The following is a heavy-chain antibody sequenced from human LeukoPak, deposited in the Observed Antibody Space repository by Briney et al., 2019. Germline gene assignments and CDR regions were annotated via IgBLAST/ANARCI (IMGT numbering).Heavy chain of an antibody. Sequence: GVSLRPSCAASGFPFDVYGMSCVRQARGKALEWVSGIHWNGGSTGYADSVKGRFTISRDNAKNSLYLQMNSLRAEDTALYYCAREVPGDYGDYEGYYYYMDVWGKGTTVTVSS. J-gene: IGHJ6*03. CDR2: IHWNGGST. CDR3: AREVPGDYGDYEGYYYYMDV. V-gene: IGHV3-20*04. CDR1: GFPFDVYG. D-gene: IGHD4-17*01.